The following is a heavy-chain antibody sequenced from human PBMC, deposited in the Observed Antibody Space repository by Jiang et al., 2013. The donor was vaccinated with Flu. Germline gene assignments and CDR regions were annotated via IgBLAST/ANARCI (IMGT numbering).Heavy chain of an antibody. CDR3: ARGPYYYDSSGYYPDY. J-gene: IGHJ4*02. CDR2: IYPGDSDT. Sequence: GAEVKKPGESLKISCKGSGYSFTSYWIGWVRQMPGKGLEWMGIIYPGDSDTRYSPSFQGQVTISADKSISTAYLQWSSLKASDTAMYYCARGPYYYDSSGYYPDYWGQGTLVTVSS. V-gene: IGHV5-51*03. CDR1: GYSFTSYW. D-gene: IGHD3-22*01.